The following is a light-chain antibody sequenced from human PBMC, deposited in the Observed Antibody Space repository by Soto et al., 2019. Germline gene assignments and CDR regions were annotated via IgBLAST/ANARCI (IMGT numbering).Light chain of an antibody. J-gene: IGLJ2*01. Sequence: QSVLTQPPSASGTPGQRVTIFCSGSSSNIGSNTVNWYQQLPGTAPKLLIYSNNQRPSGVPDRFSGSKSGTSASLAISGLHAEDEADYYCAAWDDSLNGVVFGGGTKLTV. CDR3: AAWDDSLNGVV. CDR2: SNN. V-gene: IGLV1-44*01. CDR1: SSNIGSNT.